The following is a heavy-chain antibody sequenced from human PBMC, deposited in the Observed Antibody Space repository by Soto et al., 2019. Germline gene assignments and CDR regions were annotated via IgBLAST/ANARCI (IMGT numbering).Heavy chain of an antibody. V-gene: IGHV3-33*01. J-gene: IGHJ6*03. Sequence: PGGSLRLSCAASEFTFSSYGMHWVRQAPGKGLEWVAVIWYDGSNKYYADSVKGRFTISRDNSKNTLYLQMNSLRAEDTAVYYCARGRTGSGSYYNYNYYYYYMDVWGKGTTVTVSS. CDR1: EFTFSSYG. CDR2: IWYDGSNK. D-gene: IGHD3-10*01. CDR3: ARGRTGSGSYYNYNYYYYYMDV.